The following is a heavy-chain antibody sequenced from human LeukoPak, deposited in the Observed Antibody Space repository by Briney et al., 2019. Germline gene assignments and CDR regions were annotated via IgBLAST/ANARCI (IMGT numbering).Heavy chain of an antibody. CDR2: IYYSGST. CDR1: GGSISSGGYY. CDR3: ARITPLATMVRGVIIGDFDY. V-gene: IGHV4-31*03. J-gene: IGHJ4*02. D-gene: IGHD3-10*01. Sequence: EASETLSLTCTVSGGSISSGGYYWSWIRQHPGKGLEWIGYIYYSGSTYYNPSLKSRVTISVDTSKNQFSLKLSSVTAADTAVYYCARITPLATMVRGVIIGDFDYWGQGTLVTVSS.